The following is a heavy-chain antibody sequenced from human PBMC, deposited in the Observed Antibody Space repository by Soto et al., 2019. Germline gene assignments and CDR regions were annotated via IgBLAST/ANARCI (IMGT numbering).Heavy chain of an antibody. CDR1: GYSFTSYW. V-gene: IGHV5-51*01. D-gene: IGHD1-26*01. CDR2: IYPGDSDA. J-gene: IGHJ4*02. CDR3: ARPPYSASYYYFDQ. Sequence: GESLKISCKAPGYSFTSYWIGWVRQMPGKGREWMGIIYPGDSDAIYSPSFQGQVTISADKAISTAYLQWNSLKASDTAMYYCARPPYSASYYYFDQWGQGTPVTVSS.